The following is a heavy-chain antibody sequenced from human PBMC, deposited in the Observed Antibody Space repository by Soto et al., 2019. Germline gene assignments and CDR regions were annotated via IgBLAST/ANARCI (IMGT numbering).Heavy chain of an antibody. V-gene: IGHV3-7*03. CDR1: GFSFSSYW. D-gene: IGHD3-10*01. J-gene: IGHJ4*02. CDR3: AKVGLFDGNKPITFEF. CDR2: INQDATRQ. Sequence: DVQLVESGGGLVQPGGSLRLSCAASGFSFSSYWMSWVRQPPGRGLEWVANINQDATRQSYVDSVEGRFSLSRDNAKNPLYLQMDSLSVEDTAVYYCAKVGLFDGNKPITFEFWGQGTLVTVSS.